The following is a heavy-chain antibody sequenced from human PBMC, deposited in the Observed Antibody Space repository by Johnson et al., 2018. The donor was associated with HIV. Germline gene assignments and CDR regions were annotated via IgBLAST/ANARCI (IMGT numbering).Heavy chain of an antibody. CDR2: ISWNSGSI. CDR3: AKGATRYKTDGSNHDGAFDV. CDR1: GFTFDDYA. Sequence: EVQLVESGGGVVQPGRSLRLSCAASGFTFDDYAMHWVRQAPGKGLEWVSGISWNSGSIGHADSVKGRFTISRDNAKNSLHLQMSSLRAEDTALYYCAKGATRYKTDGSNHDGAFDVWGQGTMVTVSS. J-gene: IGHJ3*01. D-gene: IGHD2-15*01. V-gene: IGHV3-9*01.